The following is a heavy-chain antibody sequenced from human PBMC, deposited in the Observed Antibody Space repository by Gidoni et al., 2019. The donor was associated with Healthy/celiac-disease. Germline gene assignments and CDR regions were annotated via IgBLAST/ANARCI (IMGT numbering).Heavy chain of an antibody. J-gene: IGHJ4*02. Sequence: QVQLVESGGGVVQPGRSLRLSCAASGFTFSSYGMHWVRQAPGKGLEWVAVISYDGSNKYYADSVKGRFTISRDNSKNTLYLQMNSLRAEDTAVYYCASVTTYSLLIDYWGQGTLVTVSS. V-gene: IGHV3-30*03. CDR3: ASVTTYSLLIDY. D-gene: IGHD4-17*01. CDR2: ISYDGSNK. CDR1: GFTFSSYG.